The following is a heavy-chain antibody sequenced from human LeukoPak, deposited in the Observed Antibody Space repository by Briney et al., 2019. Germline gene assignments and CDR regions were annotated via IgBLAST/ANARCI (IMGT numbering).Heavy chain of an antibody. CDR1: GYTFTGYY. J-gene: IGHJ6*03. V-gene: IGHV1-2*02. Sequence: GASVKVSCKASGYTFTGYYMHWVRQAPGQGLEWMGWINPNSGGTNYAQKFQGRVTMTRDTSISTAYMELSRLRSDDTAVYYCARAGRSSSPDYYYYYYMDVWGKGTTVTVSS. CDR3: ARAGRSSSPDYYYYYYMDV. D-gene: IGHD6-6*01. CDR2: INPNSGGT.